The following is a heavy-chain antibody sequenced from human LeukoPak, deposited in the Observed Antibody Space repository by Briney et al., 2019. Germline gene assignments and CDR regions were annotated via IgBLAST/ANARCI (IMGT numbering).Heavy chain of an antibody. D-gene: IGHD2-2*01. CDR3: ARDVVVVPAAPSAHNYYYYYMDV. CDR1: GGSISSHY. CDR2: IYYSGST. Sequence: SETLSLTCTVSGGSISSHYWSWIRQPPGKGLEWIGYIYYSGSTNYNPSLKSRVTISVDTSKNQFSLKLSSVTAADTDVYYCARDVVVVPAAPSAHNYYYYYMDVWGKGTTVTVSS. V-gene: IGHV4-59*11. J-gene: IGHJ6*03.